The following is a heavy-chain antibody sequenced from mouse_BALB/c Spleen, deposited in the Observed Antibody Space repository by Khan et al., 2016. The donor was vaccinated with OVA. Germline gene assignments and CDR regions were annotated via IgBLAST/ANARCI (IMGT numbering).Heavy chain of an antibody. CDR3: ERQYSKSFFKY. D-gene: IGHD2-5*01. Sequence: EVQGVESGGDLVKPGGSLKLSCAASGFTFSSFGMSWIRQTPDKRLEWVATISSGGSYTYYPASVKGRFTISRDTAKNTLYLQMSSLNSEDTAMYDCERQYSKSFFKYWGQGTTLTVSS. J-gene: IGHJ2*01. V-gene: IGHV5-6*01. CDR1: GFTFSSFG. CDR2: ISSGGSYT.